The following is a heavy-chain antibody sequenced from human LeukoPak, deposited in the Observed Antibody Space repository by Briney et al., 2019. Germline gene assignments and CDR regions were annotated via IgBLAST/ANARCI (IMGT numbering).Heavy chain of an antibody. D-gene: IGHD3-22*01. CDR2: IWYDGSDK. CDR3: ARGARPDSSGYCDF. V-gene: IGHV3-33*01. CDR1: GFTFNTYG. Sequence: GGSLRLSCAASGFTFNTYGMHWVRQAPGKGLEWVSVIWYDGSDKYYADSVKGRFTISRDNSKNTPYLQMNSLGVEDTAVYYCARGARPDSSGYCDFWGQGTLVTVSS. J-gene: IGHJ4*02.